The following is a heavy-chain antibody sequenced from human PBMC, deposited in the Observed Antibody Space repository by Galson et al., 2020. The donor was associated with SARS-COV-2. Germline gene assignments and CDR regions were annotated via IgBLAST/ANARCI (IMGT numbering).Heavy chain of an antibody. CDR3: ARDHQDFYDSGATWNWFDP. CDR2: IFHSGRT. CDR1: GGSISSNNW. J-gene: IGHJ5*02. D-gene: IGHD3-10*01. Sequence: ASETLSLTCTVSGGSISSNNWWSWVRQPPGKGLEWIGEIFHSGRTNYNPSLRSRATISIDNSKNHFSLTLTSVTAADTAVYYCARDHQDFYDSGATWNWFDPWGQGTLVTVSS. V-gene: IGHV4-4*02.